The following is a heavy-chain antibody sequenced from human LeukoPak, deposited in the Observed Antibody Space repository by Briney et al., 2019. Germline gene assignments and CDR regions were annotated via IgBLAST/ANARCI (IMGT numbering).Heavy chain of an antibody. CDR2: ISSNGGST. D-gene: IGHD6-13*01. CDR1: GFTFSSYA. Sequence: GGSLRLSCAASGFTFSSYAMHWVRQAPGKGLEYVSAISSNGGSTYYANSVKGRFTISRDNSKNTLYLQMGSLRAEDMAVYYCARVVSGTSSSWYFPWGQGTLVTVSS. CDR3: ARVVSGTSSSWYFP. V-gene: IGHV3-64*01. J-gene: IGHJ5*02.